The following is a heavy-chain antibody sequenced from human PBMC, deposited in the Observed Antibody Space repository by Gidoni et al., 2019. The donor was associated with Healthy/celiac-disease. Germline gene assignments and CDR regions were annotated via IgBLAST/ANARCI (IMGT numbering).Heavy chain of an antibody. V-gene: IGHV3-23*04. CDR3: AKEAAGYDSSGYSSDFDY. J-gene: IGHJ4*02. Sequence: EVQLVESGGGLVQPGGSLRLSCAAPGFTFSRYAMRGVRQAPGKGLEWVSAISGSGGSTYYADSVKGRFTISRDNSKNTLYLQMNSLRAEDTAVYYCAKEAAGYDSSGYSSDFDYWGQGTLVTVSS. CDR1: GFTFSRYA. D-gene: IGHD3-22*01. CDR2: ISGSGGST.